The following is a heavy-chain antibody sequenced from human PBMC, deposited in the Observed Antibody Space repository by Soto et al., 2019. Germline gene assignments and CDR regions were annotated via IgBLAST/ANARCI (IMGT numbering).Heavy chain of an antibody. J-gene: IGHJ4*02. CDR3: ARDPGYYGLFDY. CDR2: ISSSGSTI. Sequence: GGSLRLSCAASGFTFSSYEINWVRQAPGKGLEWVSYISSSGSTIYYADSVKGRFTISRDNAKNSLYLQMNSLRAEDTAVYYCARDPGYYGLFDYWGQGTLVTVSS. V-gene: IGHV3-48*03. CDR1: GFTFSSYE. D-gene: IGHD3-10*01.